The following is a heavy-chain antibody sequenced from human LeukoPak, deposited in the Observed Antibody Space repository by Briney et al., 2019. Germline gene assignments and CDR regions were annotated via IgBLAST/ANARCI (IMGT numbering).Heavy chain of an antibody. J-gene: IGHJ6*03. CDR3: AKSHYDILTGYYMDV. Sequence: GGSLRLSCAASGFTFSTYTMNWVRQAPGKGLEWVSGISWNSGSIGYADSVKGRFTISRDNAKNSLYLQMNSLRAEDTALYYCAKSHYDILTGYYMDVWGKGTTVTISS. V-gene: IGHV3-9*01. D-gene: IGHD3-9*01. CDR2: ISWNSGSI. CDR1: GFTFSTYT.